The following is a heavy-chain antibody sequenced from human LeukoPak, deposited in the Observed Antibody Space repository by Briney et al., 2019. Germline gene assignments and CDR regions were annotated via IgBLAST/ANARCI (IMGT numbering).Heavy chain of an antibody. CDR1: GGTFSSYA. CDR3: ARGQDYGDYVVDY. Sequence: SVKVSCKASGGTFSSYAISWVRQAPGQGLEWMGRITPILGIANYAQKFQGRVTITADKSTSTAYMELSSLRSEDTAVYYCARGQDYGDYVVDYWGQGTLVTVSS. D-gene: IGHD4-17*01. J-gene: IGHJ4*02. CDR2: ITPILGIA. V-gene: IGHV1-69*04.